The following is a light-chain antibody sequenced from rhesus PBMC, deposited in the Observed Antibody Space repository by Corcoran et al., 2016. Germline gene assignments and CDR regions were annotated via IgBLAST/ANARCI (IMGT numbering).Light chain of an antibody. Sequence: DIQMTQSPSSLSASVGDRVTITCRASQGISSYLAWYQQKPGKAPKPLIYYASNLESGVPSRLSGSGSGTEVTLPISSLQPEDFATYYCQQYNRDPFTFGPGTKLDIK. CDR1: QGISSY. V-gene: IGKV1-37*01. CDR2: YAS. CDR3: QQYNRDPFT. J-gene: IGKJ3*01.